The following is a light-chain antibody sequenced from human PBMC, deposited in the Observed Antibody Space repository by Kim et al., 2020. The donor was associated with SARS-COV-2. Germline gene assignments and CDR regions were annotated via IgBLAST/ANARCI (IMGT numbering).Light chain of an antibody. CDR3: QQYNSWPPRRT. CDR1: QSVSTN. CDR2: GAS. Sequence: EIVMTQSPATLSVSPGERATLSCRASQSVSTNLAWYQQKPGQAPRLLIYGASTRATGFPARFSGSGSGTEFTLTISSLQSEDFAVYYCQQYNSWPPRRTFGQGTKVEIK. J-gene: IGKJ1*01. V-gene: IGKV3-15*01.